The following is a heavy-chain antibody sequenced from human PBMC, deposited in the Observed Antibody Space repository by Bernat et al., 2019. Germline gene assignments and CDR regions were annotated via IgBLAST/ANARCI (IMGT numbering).Heavy chain of an antibody. D-gene: IGHD6-19*01. Sequence: QVQLQESGPGLVKPSGTLSLTCAVSGGSISSSNWWSWVRQPPGKGLEWIGEIYHSGSTNYNPSHKSRVTISVDKSKNQFSLKLSSVTAADTAVYYCARVALRYSSGWGGAFDIWGQGTMVTVSS. CDR2: IYHSGST. V-gene: IGHV4-4*02. CDR3: ARVALRYSSGWGGAFDI. J-gene: IGHJ3*02. CDR1: GGSISSSNW.